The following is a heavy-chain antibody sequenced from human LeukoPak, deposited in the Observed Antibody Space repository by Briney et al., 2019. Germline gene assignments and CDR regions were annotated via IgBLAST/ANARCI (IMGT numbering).Heavy chain of an antibody. CDR3: ARDSARYFDWLFPRDRPHMDV. Sequence: GGSLRLSCAASGFTVSSNYMSWVRQAPGEGLEWVSVTYSGGRTYYADSVKGRFTISRDNAKNSLYLQMNSLRAEDTAVYYCARDSARYFDWLFPRDRPHMDVWGKGTTVTISS. CDR1: GFTVSSNY. CDR2: TYSGGRT. D-gene: IGHD3-9*01. J-gene: IGHJ6*03. V-gene: IGHV3-53*01.